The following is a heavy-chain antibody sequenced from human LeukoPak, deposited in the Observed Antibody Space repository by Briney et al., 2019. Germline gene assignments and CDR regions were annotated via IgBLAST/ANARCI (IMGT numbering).Heavy chain of an antibody. J-gene: IGHJ5*02. CDR2: INTDGTVT. CDR3: ATKQGLAPPPVS. V-gene: IGHV3-74*01. CDR1: GFTFSKYW. D-gene: IGHD6-19*01. Sequence: GGSLRLSCAASGFTFSKYWMLWVRQAPGKGLESVSRINTDGTVTTYADSVKGRFTASRDNADNTMFLQMNNVRDEDTAVYYCATKQGLAPPPVSWGQGTPVTVSS.